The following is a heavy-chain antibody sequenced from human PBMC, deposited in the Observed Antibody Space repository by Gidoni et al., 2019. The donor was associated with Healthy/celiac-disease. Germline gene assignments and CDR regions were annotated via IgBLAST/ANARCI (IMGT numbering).Heavy chain of an antibody. Sequence: QVQLVQSGAEVKKPGSSVKVSCKASGGTFSSYAISWVRQAPGQGLEWMGGIIPIFGTANYAQKFQGRVTITADKSTSTAYMELSSLRSEDTAVYYCASRYYDSSGYPKSGEFDYWGQGTLVTVSS. CDR1: GGTFSSYA. CDR2: IIPIFGTA. D-gene: IGHD3-22*01. J-gene: IGHJ4*02. V-gene: IGHV1-69*06. CDR3: ASRYYDSSGYPKSGEFDY.